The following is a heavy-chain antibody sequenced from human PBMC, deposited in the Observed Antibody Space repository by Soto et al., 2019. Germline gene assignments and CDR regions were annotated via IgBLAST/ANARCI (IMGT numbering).Heavy chain of an antibody. J-gene: IGHJ6*02. CDR2: INSDGSST. CDR1: GFDFSNSW. Sequence: EVQLVESGGGFVQPGGSLRLSCAASGFDFSNSWMHWVRQVPGKGLVWVSHINSDGSSTTYADYVKGRFTISRDNARTTVDLDLDSLRVEDTAVYYCARDKSYALAVWGQGTTVTVSS. CDR3: ARDKSYALAV. V-gene: IGHV3-74*03. D-gene: IGHD4-17*01.